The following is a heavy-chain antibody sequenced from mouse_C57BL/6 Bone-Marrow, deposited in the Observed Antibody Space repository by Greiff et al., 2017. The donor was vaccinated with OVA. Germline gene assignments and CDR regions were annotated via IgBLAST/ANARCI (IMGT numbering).Heavy chain of an antibody. D-gene: IGHD1-1*01. CDR3: ARYYPYYFDY. Sequence: DVKLVESEGGLVQPGSSMKLSCTASGFTFSDYYMAWVRQVPEKGLEWVANINYDGSSTYYLDSLKSRFIISRDNAKNILYLQMSSLKSEDTATYYCARYYPYYFDYWGQGTTLTVS. CDR2: INYDGSST. J-gene: IGHJ2*01. CDR1: GFTFSDYY. V-gene: IGHV5-16*01.